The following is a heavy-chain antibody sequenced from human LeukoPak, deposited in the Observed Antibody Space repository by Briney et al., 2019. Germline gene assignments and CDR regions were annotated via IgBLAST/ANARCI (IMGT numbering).Heavy chain of an antibody. CDR1: GGSISSGSYY. Sequence: PSETLSLTCTVSGGSISSGSYYWSWIRQPAGKGLEWIGRIYTSGSTNYNPSLKGRVTISVDTSKNQFSLKLSSVTAADTAVYYCARQKWRYYYDSSSKSLDAFDIWGQGTMVTVSS. V-gene: IGHV4-61*02. CDR3: ARQKWRYYYDSSSKSLDAFDI. D-gene: IGHD3-22*01. CDR2: IYTSGST. J-gene: IGHJ3*02.